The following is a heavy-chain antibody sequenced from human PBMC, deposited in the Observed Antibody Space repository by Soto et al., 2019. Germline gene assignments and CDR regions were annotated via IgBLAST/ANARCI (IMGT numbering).Heavy chain of an antibody. CDR1: GYIFTTSA. CDR2: VNHSGGTT. CDR3: AREDQWVPDY. J-gene: IGHJ4*02. Sequence: QVQLVQSEAELKQPGASVKISCKASGYIFTTSAIHWVRQAPGQGLEWMGIVNHSGGTTTYAQKCQGRVTMPRDTYTTTVYIELSSLRFDDTAVYYCAREDQWVPDYWGQGTLVSVSS. V-gene: IGHV1-46*01. D-gene: IGHD1-26*01.